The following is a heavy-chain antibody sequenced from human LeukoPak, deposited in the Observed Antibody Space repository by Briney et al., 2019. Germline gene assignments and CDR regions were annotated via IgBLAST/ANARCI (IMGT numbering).Heavy chain of an antibody. CDR1: GYTFTGYY. CDR2: INPNSGGT. V-gene: IGHV1-2*02. D-gene: IGHD3-10*01. CDR3: ARGEYYYGSGSYGVD. J-gene: IGHJ4*02. Sequence: ASVKVSCKASGYTFTGYYMHWVRQAPGQGLEWMGWINPNSGGTNYSQKFQGRVTMTRDTSITTAYMELSRLRSDDTAVYYCARGEYYYGSGSYGVDWGQGTLVTVSS.